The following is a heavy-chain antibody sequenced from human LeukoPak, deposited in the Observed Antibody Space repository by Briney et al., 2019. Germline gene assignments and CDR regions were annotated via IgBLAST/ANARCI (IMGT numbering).Heavy chain of an antibody. CDR1: GYTFTGYY. V-gene: IGHV1-2*04. D-gene: IGHD3-10*01. CDR2: INPNSGGT. Sequence: ASVKVSCKASGYTFTGYYMHWVRQAPGQGLEWMGWINPNSGGTNYAQKFQGWVTMTRDTSISTAYMELSRLRSDDTAVYYCARSSMVRGVIITNYYYGMDVWGQGTTVTVSS. CDR3: ARSSMVRGVIITNYYYGMDV. J-gene: IGHJ6*02.